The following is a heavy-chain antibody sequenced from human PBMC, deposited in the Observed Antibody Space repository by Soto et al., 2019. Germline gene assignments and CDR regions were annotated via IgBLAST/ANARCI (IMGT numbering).Heavy chain of an antibody. CDR1: GFSVGDNY. J-gene: IGHJ6*02. Sequence: QVQLVESGAGLVEPGGSLRLSCAASGFSVGDNYMTWIRQAPGKGLEWLSYSSSSGGYTNYADSVKGRFTISRDNAKNSLYLQMDSLRAEDTAVYFCARSSGRRHVFTFDYGLDVWGQGTTVTVSS. CDR2: SSSSGGYT. D-gene: IGHD3-16*01. CDR3: ARSSGRRHVFTFDYGLDV. V-gene: IGHV3-11*06.